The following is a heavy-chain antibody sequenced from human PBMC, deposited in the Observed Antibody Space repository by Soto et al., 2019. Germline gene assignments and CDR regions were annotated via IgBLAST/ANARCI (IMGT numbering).Heavy chain of an antibody. Sequence: GLLRLARAASGLTLSSDDSNCRRQAPGKGLEWVSGISASGGSTHYADSVKGRFTISRDNSKNTLYLQMNSLRAEDTAVYYCAKEPTETVICEYWGKGTLVTVSS. CDR1: GLTLSSDD. D-gene: IGHD2-21*01. V-gene: IGHV3-23*01. CDR3: AKEPTETVICEY. J-gene: IGHJ4*02. CDR2: ISASGGST.